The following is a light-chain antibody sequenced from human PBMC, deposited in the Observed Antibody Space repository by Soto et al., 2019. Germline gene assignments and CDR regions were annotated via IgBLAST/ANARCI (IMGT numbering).Light chain of an antibody. V-gene: IGLV1-51*01. Sequence: QSVLTQPPSVSAAPGQKVTISCSGSSSNIGNKDVSWYQHLPGTAPKLLIYDNSKRPSGIPDRFSGSKSGTSATLGITGLQTGDEADYYCGTWDSSLSAVVFGGGTKVTVL. J-gene: IGLJ2*01. CDR3: GTWDSSLSAVV. CDR2: DNS. CDR1: SSNIGNKD.